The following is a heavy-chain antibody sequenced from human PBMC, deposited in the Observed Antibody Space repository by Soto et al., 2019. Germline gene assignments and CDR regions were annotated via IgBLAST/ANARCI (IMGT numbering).Heavy chain of an antibody. CDR1: GFTFSSYG. CDR3: ASTYYDFWSGYYETYYYYGMDV. CDR2: ISYDGSNK. Sequence: PGGSLRLSCAASGFTFSSYGMHWVRQAPGKGLEWVAVISYDGSNKYYADSVRGRFTISRDNSKNTLYLQMNSLRAEDTAVYYCASTYYDFWSGYYETYYYYGMDVWGQGTTVTVSS. V-gene: IGHV3-30*03. J-gene: IGHJ6*02. D-gene: IGHD3-3*01.